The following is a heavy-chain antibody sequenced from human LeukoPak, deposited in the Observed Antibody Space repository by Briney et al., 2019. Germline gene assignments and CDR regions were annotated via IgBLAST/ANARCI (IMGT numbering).Heavy chain of an antibody. CDR1: VFTFSSYE. CDR3: ARTIEMATISYFDY. Sequence: GGSLRLSRAASVFTFSSYEMNWVREAPGKGLEWVSYISSSDSTIYYADSVKGRFTISRDNAKNSLYLQMNSLRAGDTAVYYCARTIEMATISYFDYWGQGTLVTVSS. V-gene: IGHV3-48*03. J-gene: IGHJ4*02. D-gene: IGHD5-24*01. CDR2: ISSSDSTI.